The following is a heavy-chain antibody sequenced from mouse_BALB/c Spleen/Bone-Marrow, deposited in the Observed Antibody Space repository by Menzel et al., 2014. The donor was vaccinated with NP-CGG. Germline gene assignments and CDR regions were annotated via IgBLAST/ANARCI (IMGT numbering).Heavy chain of an antibody. CDR1: GFSLTSFG. CDR2: IWAGGST. V-gene: IGHV2-9*02. D-gene: IGHD2-10*02. CDR3: ARYGNYEDAMDY. Sequence: VKLQESGPGLVAPSQSLSITCTVSGFSLTSFGVHWVRQPPGKGLEWLGVIWAGGSTNYNSALMSRLSISKDNSKSQVFLKMNSLQTDDTAMYYCARYGNYEDAMDYWGQGTSVTVSS. J-gene: IGHJ4*01.